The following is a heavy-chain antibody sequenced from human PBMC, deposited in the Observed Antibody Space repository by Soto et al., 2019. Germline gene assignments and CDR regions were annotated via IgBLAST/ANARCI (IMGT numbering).Heavy chain of an antibody. D-gene: IGHD5-12*01. CDR3: ARAYGGFDNGLDV. V-gene: IGHV4-59*01. CDR2: IYYSGST. CDR1: GDSIRSYY. J-gene: IGHJ6*02. Sequence: SETLSLTCTVSGDSIRSYYWTWIRQPPGRGLELIGYIYYSGSTRYNPSLKSRVTISVDMSKSQFSLKLSSVIAADTAVYYCARAYGGFDNGLDVWGQGTAVTVSS.